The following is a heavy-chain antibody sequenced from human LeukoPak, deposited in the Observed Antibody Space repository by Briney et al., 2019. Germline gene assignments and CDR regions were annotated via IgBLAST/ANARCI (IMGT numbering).Heavy chain of an antibody. V-gene: IGHV3-11*01. CDR1: GFTFSDYY. CDR3: ASPYYYDSSGPTDY. Sequence: GGSLRLSCAASGFTFSDYYMSWIRQAPGKGLEWVSYISSSGSTIYYADSVKGRFTISRDNAKNSLYLQMNSLRAEDTAVYYCASPYYYDSSGPTDYWGQGTLVTVSS. J-gene: IGHJ4*02. D-gene: IGHD3-22*01. CDR2: ISSSGSTI.